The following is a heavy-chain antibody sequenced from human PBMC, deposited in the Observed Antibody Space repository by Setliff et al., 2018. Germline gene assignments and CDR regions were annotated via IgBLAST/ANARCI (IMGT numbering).Heavy chain of an antibody. CDR1: GGTFSSYG. Sequence: ASVKVSCKASGGTFSSYGISWVRQAPGQGLEWMGGTIPIFGTTNYAQKFQGRVTIITDESTSTAYMELSSLTSADTAVYYCARAGRNNYDSSGYYYDLYYYNYMDVWGKGTTVTVSS. CDR3: ARAGRNNYDSSGYYYDLYYYNYMDV. J-gene: IGHJ6*03. CDR2: TIPIFGTT. D-gene: IGHD3-22*01. V-gene: IGHV1-69*05.